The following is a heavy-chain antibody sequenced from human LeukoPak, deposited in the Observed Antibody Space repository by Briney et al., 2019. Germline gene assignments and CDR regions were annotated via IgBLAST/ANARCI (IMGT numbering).Heavy chain of an antibody. CDR1: GFSFSSYW. CDR2: IKQDEGEK. V-gene: IGHV3-7*01. CDR3: ARPSAYCSSRSCFPFDC. J-gene: IGHJ4*02. Sequence: GGSLRLSCTASGFSFSSYWMSWVRQAPGKGLEWVANIKQDEGEKYYVDSVKGRFTISRDNAKNSLYLQMNSLRAEDTAVYYCARPSAYCSSRSCFPFDCWGQGTLVTVSS. D-gene: IGHD2-15*01.